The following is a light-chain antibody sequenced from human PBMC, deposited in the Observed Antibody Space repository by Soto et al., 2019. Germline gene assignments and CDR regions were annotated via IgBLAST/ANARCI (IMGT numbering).Light chain of an antibody. Sequence: QSALTQPASVSGSPGQSIAISCTGTSSDVGGYNYVSWYQQHPGKAPKLIIYDVTNRPSGVSDRFSGSKSGNTASLTISGLLADDEADYSCSSFTSSSTDVFGSGTKLTVL. J-gene: IGLJ1*01. CDR1: SSDVGGYNY. V-gene: IGLV2-14*01. CDR2: DVT. CDR3: SSFTSSSTDV.